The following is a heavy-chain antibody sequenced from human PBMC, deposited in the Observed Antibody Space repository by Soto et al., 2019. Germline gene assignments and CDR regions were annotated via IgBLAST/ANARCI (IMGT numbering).Heavy chain of an antibody. V-gene: IGHV3-33*01. CDR3: ARDLYGASDHGSYDMDV. CDR1: GFTFSSYG. Sequence: QVQLVESGGGVVQPGRSLRLSCAASGFTFSSYGMHWVRQAPGKGLEWVAVIWYDGSNKYYADSVKGRFTISRDNSKNTVNSQMNILRTEDTAVYYCARDLYGASDHGSYDMDVWGQGTLVTVSS. D-gene: IGHD4-17*01. J-gene: IGHJ6*02. CDR2: IWYDGSNK.